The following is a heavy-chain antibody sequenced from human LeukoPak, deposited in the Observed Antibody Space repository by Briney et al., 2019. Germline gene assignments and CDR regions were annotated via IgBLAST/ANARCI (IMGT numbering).Heavy chain of an antibody. CDR3: ARDLIYSSSLTPLYYHYGMDV. Sequence: ASVKVSCKASGYTFTGYYMHWVRQAPGQGLEWMGWINPNSGGTNYAQKFQGRVTMTRDTSISTAYMELSRLRSDDTAVYYCARDLIYSSSLTPLYYHYGMDVWGQGTTVTVSS. CDR1: GYTFTGYY. J-gene: IGHJ6*02. V-gene: IGHV1-2*02. CDR2: INPNSGGT. D-gene: IGHD6-13*01.